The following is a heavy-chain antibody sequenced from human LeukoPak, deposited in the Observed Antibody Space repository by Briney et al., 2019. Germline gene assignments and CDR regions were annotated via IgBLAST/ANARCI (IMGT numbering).Heavy chain of an antibody. CDR3: AIAEGGHIGWYDRYYYYYYGMDV. V-gene: IGHV3-21*01. J-gene: IGHJ6*02. CDR2: ISSSSSYI. Sequence: GGSLRLSCAASGFTFSSYSMNWVRQAPGKGLEWVSSISSSSSYIYYADSGKGRFTISRDNAKNSLYLQMNSLRAEDTAVYYYAIAEGGHIGWYDRYYYYYYGMDVWGQGTTVTVSS. D-gene: IGHD6-19*01. CDR1: GFTFSSYS.